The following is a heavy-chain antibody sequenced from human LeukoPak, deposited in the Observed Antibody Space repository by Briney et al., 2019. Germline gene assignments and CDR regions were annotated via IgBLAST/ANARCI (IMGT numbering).Heavy chain of an antibody. V-gene: IGHV3-48*03. J-gene: IGHJ4*02. D-gene: IGHD3-22*01. CDR1: GSNFRGYE. CDR3: AREDDSSGYYYRY. Sequence: GRSLRLSCAASGSNFRGYEMNWVRRAPGKGLQWLAYISSSGSSTYYADSVQGRFTISRDNAKNSLYPQMNSLRAEDTAVYYCAREDDSSGYYYRYWGQGTLVTVSS. CDR2: ISSSGSST.